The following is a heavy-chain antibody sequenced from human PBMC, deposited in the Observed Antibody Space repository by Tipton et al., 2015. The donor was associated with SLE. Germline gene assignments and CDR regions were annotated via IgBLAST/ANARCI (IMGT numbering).Heavy chain of an antibody. CDR3: TTESDGVMEY. CDR1: GFTFTSYW. V-gene: IGHV3-74*01. Sequence: SLRLSCAASGFTFTSYWMNWFRQAPGEGLIWVSRINVEGTYTLYADSVKGRFTVSRDNAKTTLYLQMNRLRAEDTAVYYCTTESDGVMEYWGQGALLTVSS. CDR2: INVEGTYT. J-gene: IGHJ4*02. D-gene: IGHD2-21*01.